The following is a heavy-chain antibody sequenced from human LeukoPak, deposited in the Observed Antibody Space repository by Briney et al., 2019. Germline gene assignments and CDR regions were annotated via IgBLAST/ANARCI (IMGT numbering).Heavy chain of an antibody. J-gene: IGHJ4*02. CDR1: GGSISSTNW. Sequence: SETLSLTCGVSGGSISSTNWWTWVRQPPGEGLEWIGEVHLSGRTYYNPSLESRVTMSVDMSENHISLKLTSVTAADTAVYYCAREGGPYRPLDYSGQGTLVTVSS. CDR3: AREGGPYRPLDY. CDR2: VHLSGRT. V-gene: IGHV4-4*02.